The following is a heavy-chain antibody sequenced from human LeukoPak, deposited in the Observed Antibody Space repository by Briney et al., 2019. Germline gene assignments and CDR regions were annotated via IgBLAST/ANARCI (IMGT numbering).Heavy chain of an antibody. Sequence: GGSLRLSCAASGFPFSSYSIHWVRQAPGKGLEWVAVISSDGSIKYYADSVKGRFTISRDNSKNTLLLQLNSLKAEDTAVYYCARDLGRSGIGVVIYWYFDLWGRGTLVTVSS. V-gene: IGHV3-30-3*01. CDR3: ARDLGRSGIGVVIYWYFDL. D-gene: IGHD3-22*01. CDR1: GFPFSSYS. CDR2: ISSDGSIK. J-gene: IGHJ2*01.